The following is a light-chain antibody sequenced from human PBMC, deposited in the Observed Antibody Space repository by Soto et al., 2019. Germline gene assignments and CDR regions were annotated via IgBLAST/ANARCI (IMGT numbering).Light chain of an antibody. CDR2: DVS. CDR1: SSDVGGYNY. J-gene: IGLJ1*01. Sequence: SVLTQPASVSGSPGQAITISCTGNSSDVGGYNYVSWYQQHPGKAPKLMIYDVSNRPSGVSNRFSGSKSGNTASLTISWLQAEDEADYYCSSYTSSSTEVFGTGTKVAVL. CDR3: SSYTSSSTEV. V-gene: IGLV2-14*01.